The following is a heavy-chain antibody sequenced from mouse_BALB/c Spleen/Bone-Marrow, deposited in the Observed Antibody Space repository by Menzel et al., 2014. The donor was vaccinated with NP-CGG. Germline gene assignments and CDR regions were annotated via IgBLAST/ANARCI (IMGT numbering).Heavy chain of an antibody. CDR1: GYIFTSYN. D-gene: IGHD3-3*01. J-gene: IGHJ3*01. Sequence: QSGAELVRSGASAKMSCKASGYIFTSYNIHWVKQTPGQGLEWIGHIYPGNGGTNYNQKFKGKATLTADTSSSTAYMQISSLTSEDSAVYFCARGQLLAYWGQGTLVTVSA. CDR3: ARGQLLAY. CDR2: IYPGNGGT. V-gene: IGHV1-12*01.